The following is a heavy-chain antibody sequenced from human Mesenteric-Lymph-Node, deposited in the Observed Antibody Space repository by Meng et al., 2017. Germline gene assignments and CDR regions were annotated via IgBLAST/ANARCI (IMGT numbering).Heavy chain of an antibody. CDR1: GGSISSYY. CDR2: IYTSGST. Sequence: SETLSLTCTVSGGSISSYYWSWIRQPAGKGLEWIGRIYTSGSTNYNPSLKSRVTISVDTSKNQFSLKLSSVTAADTAVYYCAILYYDILTGYHAPNNWFDPWGQGTLVTVSS. CDR3: AILYYDILTGYHAPNNWFDP. V-gene: IGHV4-4*07. J-gene: IGHJ5*02. D-gene: IGHD3-9*01.